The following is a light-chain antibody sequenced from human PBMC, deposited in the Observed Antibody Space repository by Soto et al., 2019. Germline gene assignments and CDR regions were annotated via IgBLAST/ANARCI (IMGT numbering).Light chain of an antibody. CDR3: CSYAGSDTVL. V-gene: IGLV2-11*01. J-gene: IGLJ2*01. CDR1: SSDVGGYKY. Sequence: QSALTQPRAVSGSPGQSVTISCTGTSSDVGGYKYVSWYQQHPGKVPNLIIYDVSEQPSGVPDRFSGSKSGNTASLSISGLQAEDEADYYCCSYAGSDTVLFGGGTKLTVL. CDR2: DVS.